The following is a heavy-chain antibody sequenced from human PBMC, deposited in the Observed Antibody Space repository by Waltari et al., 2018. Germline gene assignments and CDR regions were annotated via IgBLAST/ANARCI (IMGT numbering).Heavy chain of an antibody. CDR1: GGSFSGYY. CDR3: ARGRRNYGGNSGWAFDI. D-gene: IGHD4-17*01. CDR2: INHSGST. J-gene: IGHJ3*02. V-gene: IGHV4-34*01. Sequence: QVQLQQWGAGLLKPSETLSLTCAVYGGSFSGYYWSWIRQPPGKGLEWIGEINHSGSTNYNPSLKSRVTISVDTSKNQFSLKLSSVTAADTAVYYCARGRRNYGGNSGWAFDIWGQGTMVTVSS.